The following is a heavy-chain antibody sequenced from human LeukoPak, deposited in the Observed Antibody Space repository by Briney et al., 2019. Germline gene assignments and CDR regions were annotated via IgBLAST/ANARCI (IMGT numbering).Heavy chain of an antibody. J-gene: IGHJ4*02. D-gene: IGHD3-22*01. CDR1: GYTFTSYY. V-gene: IGHV1-46*01. CDR3: ARVGFGYYYDSSGYTPFDY. CDR2: INPSGGST. Sequence: GASVKVSCKASGYTFTSYYMHWVRQAPGQGLEWMGIINPSGGSTSYAQKFQGRVTMTRDTSTSTVYMELSSLRSEVTAVYYCARVGFGYYYDSSGYTPFDYWGQGTLVTVSS.